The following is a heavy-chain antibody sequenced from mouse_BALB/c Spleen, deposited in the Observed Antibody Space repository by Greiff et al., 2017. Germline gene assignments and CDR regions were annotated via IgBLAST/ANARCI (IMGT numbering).Heavy chain of an antibody. V-gene: IGHV5-4*02. CDR2: ISDGGSYT. D-gene: IGHD2-4*01. CDR3: ASSPMITEFAY. Sequence: DVKLVESGGGLVKPGGSLKLSCAASGFTFSDYYMYWVRQTPEKRLEWVATISDGGSYTYYPDSVKGRFTISRDNAKNNLYLQMSSLKSEDTAMYYCASSPMITEFAYWGQGTTLTVSS. J-gene: IGHJ2*01. CDR1: GFTFSDYY.